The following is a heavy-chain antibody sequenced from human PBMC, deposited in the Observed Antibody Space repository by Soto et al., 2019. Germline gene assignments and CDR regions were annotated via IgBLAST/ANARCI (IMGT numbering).Heavy chain of an antibody. CDR2: ISDSGSS. V-gene: IGHV4-31*03. D-gene: IGHD3-9*01. J-gene: IGHJ4*02. Sequence: QVQLQESGPGLVKPSQTLTLTCTVSGGSISSGSFYWSWIRQHPGKGLEWIGHISDSGSSYYNPSIESRVTISVDTSKSQFSLTLTAVTAADTAVYFCARTTFCDIFTACYSLFDYWGQGTLVSVSS. CDR3: ARTTFCDIFTACYSLFDY. CDR1: GGSISSGSFY.